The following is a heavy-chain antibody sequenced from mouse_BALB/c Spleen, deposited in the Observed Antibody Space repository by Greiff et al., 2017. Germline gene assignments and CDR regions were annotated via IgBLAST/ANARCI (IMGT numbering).Heavy chain of an antibody. CDR2: IWGDGST. D-gene: IGHD2-2*01. Sequence: QVQLQQSGPGLVAPSQSLSITCTVSGFSLTGYGVNWVRQPPGKGLEWLGMIWGDGSTDYNSALKSRLSISKDNSKSQVFLKMNSLQTDDTARYYCARDGGYDWARFAYWGQGTLVTVSA. J-gene: IGHJ3*01. CDR3: ARDGGYDWARFAY. CDR1: GFSLTGYG. V-gene: IGHV2-6-7*01.